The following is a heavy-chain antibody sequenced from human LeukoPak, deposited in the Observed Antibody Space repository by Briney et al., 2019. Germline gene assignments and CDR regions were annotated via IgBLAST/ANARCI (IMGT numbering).Heavy chain of an antibody. Sequence: EGSLRLSCAASGFTFSSYSMNWVRQAPGKGLEWVSYISSSSSTIYYADSVKGRFTISRDNAKNSLYLQMNSLRAEDTAVYYCAREVYYDFWSGYSFDYWGQGTLVTVSS. CDR2: ISSSSSTI. J-gene: IGHJ4*02. CDR1: GFTFSSYS. D-gene: IGHD3-3*01. V-gene: IGHV3-48*04. CDR3: AREVYYDFWSGYSFDY.